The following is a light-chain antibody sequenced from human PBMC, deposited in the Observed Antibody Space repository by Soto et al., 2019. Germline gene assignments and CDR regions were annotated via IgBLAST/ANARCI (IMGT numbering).Light chain of an antibody. CDR3: QQYNTWPPWT. CDR2: GAS. V-gene: IGKV3-15*01. J-gene: IGKJ1*01. CDR1: QSVHSN. Sequence: EIVMTQSPATLSVSPGERATLSCRASQSVHSNLAWYQQKPGQAPRLLIYGASTRATGIPARFSGSGSGTAFTLTVSSLQSEDFAVYYGQQYNTWPPWTFGQGTKVYIK.